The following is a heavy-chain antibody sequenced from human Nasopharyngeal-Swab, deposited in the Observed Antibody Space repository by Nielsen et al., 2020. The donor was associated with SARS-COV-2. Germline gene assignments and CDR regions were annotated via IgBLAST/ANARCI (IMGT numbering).Heavy chain of an antibody. CDR2: INHSGST. CDR1: GGSFSGYY. J-gene: IGHJ4*02. CDR3: ARGLRILYCSGGSCYSGFDY. D-gene: IGHD2-15*01. Sequence: SETLSLTFAVYGGSFSGYYWSWIRQPPGKGLEWIGEINHSGSTNYNPSLKSRVTISVDTSKNQFSLKLSSVTAADTAVYYCARGLRILYCSGGSCYSGFDYWGQGTLVTVSS. V-gene: IGHV4-34*01.